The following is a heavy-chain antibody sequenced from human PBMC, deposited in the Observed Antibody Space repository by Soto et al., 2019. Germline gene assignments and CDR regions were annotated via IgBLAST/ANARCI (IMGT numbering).Heavy chain of an antibody. CDR3: ARERGIAAAGTRGKPNYYYYGMDV. D-gene: IGHD6-13*01. V-gene: IGHV3-33*01. Sequence: QVQLVESGGGVVQPGRSLRLSCAASGFTFSSYGMHWVRQAPSKGLEWVAVIWYDGSNKYYADSVKGRFTISRDNSKNTLYLQMNSLRAEDTAVYYCARERGIAAAGTRGKPNYYYYGMDVWGQGTTVTVSS. J-gene: IGHJ6*02. CDR2: IWYDGSNK. CDR1: GFTFSSYG.